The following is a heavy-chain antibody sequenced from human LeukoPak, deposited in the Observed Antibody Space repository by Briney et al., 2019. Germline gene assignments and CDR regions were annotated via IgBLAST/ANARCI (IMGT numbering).Heavy chain of an antibody. V-gene: IGHV3-74*01. D-gene: IGHD3-10*01. CDR2: INSDGSST. J-gene: IGHJ5*02. CDR1: GFTFSSYW. Sequence: GGSLRLSRAASGFTFSSYWMHWVRQAPGKGLVWVPRINSDGSSTNYADSVKGRFTISRDNAKNTLYLQMNSLRAEDTAVYYCARVRGESPRWFDPWGQGTLVTVSS. CDR3: ARVRGESPRWFDP.